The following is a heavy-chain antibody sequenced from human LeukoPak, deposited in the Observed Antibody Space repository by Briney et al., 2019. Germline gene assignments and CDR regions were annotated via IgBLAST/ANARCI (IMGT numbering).Heavy chain of an antibody. CDR2: INANSGGT. CDR1: GYTFTGYY. V-gene: IGHV1-2*02. D-gene: IGHD2-21*02. CDR3: ARSRSDDCPDY. Sequence: GSVKVSCKASGYTFTGYYMHWVRQAPAQGLEWMGWINANSGGTNYAQKFQGRVTMTRDTSISTAYMELSRLRSDDTAVYYCARSRSDDCPDYWGQGTLVTVSS. J-gene: IGHJ4*02.